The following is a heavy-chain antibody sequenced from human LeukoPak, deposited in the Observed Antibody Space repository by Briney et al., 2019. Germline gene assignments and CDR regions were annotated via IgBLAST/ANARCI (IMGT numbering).Heavy chain of an antibody. CDR2: ISGSGGYT. Sequence: PGGSLRLSCAASGFTFSSYAMSWVRQAPGKGLEWVSAISGSGGYTYYADSVKGRFTISRDNSKNTLFLQMNSLRAEDTAVYYCARGGSLAAAGTYFDYWGQGTLVTVSS. V-gene: IGHV3-23*01. J-gene: IGHJ4*02. CDR1: GFTFSSYA. D-gene: IGHD6-13*01. CDR3: ARGGSLAAAGTYFDY.